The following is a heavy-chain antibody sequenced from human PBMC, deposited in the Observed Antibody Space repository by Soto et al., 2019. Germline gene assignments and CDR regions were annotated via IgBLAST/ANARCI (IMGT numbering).Heavy chain of an antibody. D-gene: IGHD3-10*01. Sequence: QVRLVQSGAEVNKPGSAVKVSCKASGDTFRIYAISWVRQAPGQGLEWMGGIVPFFGTTVSAPRLQGRVTITADGPTSTSYMELSGLRFEDTAVYYCAANSLGGGSQGDVWGQGTTVTVSS. CDR1: GDTFRIYA. CDR2: IVPFFGTT. CDR3: AANSLGGGSQGDV. J-gene: IGHJ6*02. V-gene: IGHV1-69*01.